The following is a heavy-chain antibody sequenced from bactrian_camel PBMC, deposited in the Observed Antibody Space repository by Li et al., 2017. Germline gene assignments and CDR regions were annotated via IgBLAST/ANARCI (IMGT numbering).Heavy chain of an antibody. D-gene: IGHD3*01. V-gene: IGHV3S40*01. CDR3: AARPGTVGCSFPPDRWTY. J-gene: IGHJ4*01. CDR2: IYLGGRSG. Sequence: DVQLVESGGGLVQPGGSLRLSCLASGFIFSFYDMSWVRQAPGKEREGVATIYLGGRSGYYAGSVKGRFTISQDNAKNTVYLQMNSLAPEDTGMYYCAARPGTVGCSFPPDRWTYWGQGTQVTVS. CDR1: GFIFSFYD.